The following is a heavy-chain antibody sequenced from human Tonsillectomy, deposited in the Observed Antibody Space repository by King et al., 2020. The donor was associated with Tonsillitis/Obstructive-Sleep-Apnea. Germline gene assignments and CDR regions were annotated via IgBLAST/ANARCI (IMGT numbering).Heavy chain of an antibody. V-gene: IGHV4-31*03. J-gene: IGHJ4*02. CDR3: AGVQSPYYYDSSGYPLFDY. Sequence: VQLQESGPGLVKPSQTLSLTCTVSGGSISSGGYYWSWIRQHPGKGLEWIGYIYYSGSTYYNPSLKSRVTISVDTSKTQFALKLSSVTAAATAVYYCAGVQSPYYYDSSGYPLFDYWGQGTLVTVSS. CDR2: IYYSGST. D-gene: IGHD3-22*01. CDR1: GGSISSGGYY.